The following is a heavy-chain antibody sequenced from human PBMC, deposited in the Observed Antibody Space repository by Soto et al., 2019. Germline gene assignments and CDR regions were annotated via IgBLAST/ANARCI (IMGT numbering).Heavy chain of an antibody. D-gene: IGHD1-1*01. CDR1: GYTFTSYG. Sequence: RASVKVSCKASGYTFTSYGISWVRQAPGQGLEWMGWISAYNGNTNYAQKLQGRVTMTTDTSTSTAYMELRSLRSDDTAVYYCARDGRYAPNWIHDYWGQGTLVTVSS. V-gene: IGHV1-18*01. CDR3: ARDGRYAPNWIHDY. CDR2: ISAYNGNT. J-gene: IGHJ4*02.